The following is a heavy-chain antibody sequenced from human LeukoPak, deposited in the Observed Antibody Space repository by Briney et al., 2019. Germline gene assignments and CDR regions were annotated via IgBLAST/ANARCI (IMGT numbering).Heavy chain of an antibody. V-gene: IGHV1-46*01. CDR2: INPSGRST. J-gene: IGHJ4*02. CDR1: GHTFTSYY. CDR3: ATDSYYDII. D-gene: IGHD3-22*01. Sequence: SDPVSCQASGHTFTSYYQHCVRQAPGHGLEWMGIINPSGRSTSYAQKFQGRVTITRDTSTSTVYMEPSTLRSEDTAVYYCATDSYYDIIWGQGTLATVSS.